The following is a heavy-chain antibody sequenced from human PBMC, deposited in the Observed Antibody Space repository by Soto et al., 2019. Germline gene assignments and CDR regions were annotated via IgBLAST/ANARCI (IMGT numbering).Heavy chain of an antibody. CDR1: GGSISSYY. D-gene: IGHD3-3*01. CDR3: ARAGYYDFWSGYLNWFDP. CDR2: IYYSGST. V-gene: IGHV4-59*01. Sequence: PSETLSLTCTVSGGSISSYYWSLIRQPPGKGLEWIGYIYYSGSTNYNPSLKSRVTISVDTSKNQFSLKLSSVTAADTAVYYCARAGYYDFWSGYLNWFDPWGQGTLVTVSS. J-gene: IGHJ5*02.